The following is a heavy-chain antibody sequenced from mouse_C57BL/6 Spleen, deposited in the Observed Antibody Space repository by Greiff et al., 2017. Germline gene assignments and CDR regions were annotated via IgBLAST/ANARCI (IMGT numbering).Heavy chain of an antibody. CDR2: INPSTGGT. CDR3: ARGGDWDSVPYAMDY. V-gene: IGHV1-42*01. CDR1: GYSFTGYY. Sequence: EVQLKASGPELVKPGASVKISCKASGYSFTGYYMNWVKQSPEKSLEWIGEINPSTGGTTYNQKFKAKATLTVDKSSSTAYMQLKSLTSEDSAVYYCARGGDWDSVPYAMDYWGQGTSVTVSS. J-gene: IGHJ4*01. D-gene: IGHD4-1*01.